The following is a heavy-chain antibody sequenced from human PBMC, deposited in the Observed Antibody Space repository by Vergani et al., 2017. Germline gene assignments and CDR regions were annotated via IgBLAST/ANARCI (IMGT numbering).Heavy chain of an antibody. V-gene: IGHV1-24*01. CDR1: GYSLTELT. CDR3: AIVTDYDDSRGYDLYY. CDR2: FDTEHGEV. Sequence: QVQLVQSGSEVRKPGASVKVSCQVSGYSLTELTIHWVRQAPGKGLEWMGGFDTEHGEVTFAHHIQGRVTMTEDRATDTAYIELSSLRTEDTALYYCAIVTDYDDSRGYDLYYLGQGTLLTVSS. D-gene: IGHD3-22*01. J-gene: IGHJ4*02.